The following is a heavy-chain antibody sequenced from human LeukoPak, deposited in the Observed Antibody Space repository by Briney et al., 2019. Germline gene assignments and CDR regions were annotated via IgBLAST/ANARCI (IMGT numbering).Heavy chain of an antibody. CDR3: AKPPNRDIDFDY. V-gene: IGHV3-30*18. J-gene: IGHJ4*02. D-gene: IGHD2-15*01. CDR1: GFTFSSYG. CDR2: ISYDGSNK. Sequence: PGRSLRLSCVASGFTFSSYGMHWVRQAPGKGLEWVAVISYDGSNKYYADSVKGRFTISRDNSKNTLYLQMNSLRAEDTAVYYCAKPPNRDIDFDYWGQGTLVTVSS.